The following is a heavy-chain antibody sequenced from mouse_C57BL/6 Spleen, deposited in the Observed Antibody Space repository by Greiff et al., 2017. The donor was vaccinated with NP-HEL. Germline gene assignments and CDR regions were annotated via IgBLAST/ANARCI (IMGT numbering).Heavy chain of an antibody. CDR2: ISSGGSYT. V-gene: IGHV5-6*01. D-gene: IGHD1-1*01. Sequence: VQLKESGGDLVKPGGSLKLSCAASGFTFSSYGMSWVRQTPDKRLEWVATISSGGSYTYYPDSVKGRFTISRDNAKNTLYLQMSSLKSEDTAMYYCARDGSSSWYFDVWGTGTTVTVSS. J-gene: IGHJ1*03. CDR1: GFTFSSYG. CDR3: ARDGSSSWYFDV.